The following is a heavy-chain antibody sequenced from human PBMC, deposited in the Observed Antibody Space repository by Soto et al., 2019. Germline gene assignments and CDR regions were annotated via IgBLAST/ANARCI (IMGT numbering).Heavy chain of an antibody. CDR2: ISWNSGSI. D-gene: IGHD3-3*01. CDR1: GVTLDDYA. J-gene: IGHJ4*02. Sequence: GGSLRLSCAASGVTLDDYAMHWFRQAPGKGLEWVSGISWNSGSIGYADSVKGRFTISRDNAKNSLYLQMNSLRAEDTALYYCAKAGFWSGYYSLVDYWGQGT. CDR3: AKAGFWSGYYSLVDY. V-gene: IGHV3-9*01.